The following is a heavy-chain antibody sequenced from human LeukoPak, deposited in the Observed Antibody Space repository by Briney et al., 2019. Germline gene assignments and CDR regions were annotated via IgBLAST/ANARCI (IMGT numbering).Heavy chain of an antibody. D-gene: IGHD2-21*02. CDR3: ARPPSRDLYYYYYMDV. CDR2: INHSGST. Sequence: SETLSLTCAVYGGSLSGYYWSWIRQPPGKGLEWIGEINHSGSTNYNPSLKSRVTISVDTSKNQFSLKLSSVTAADTAVYYCARPPSRDLYYYYYMDVWGKGTTVTVSS. CDR1: GGSLSGYY. J-gene: IGHJ6*03. V-gene: IGHV4-34*01.